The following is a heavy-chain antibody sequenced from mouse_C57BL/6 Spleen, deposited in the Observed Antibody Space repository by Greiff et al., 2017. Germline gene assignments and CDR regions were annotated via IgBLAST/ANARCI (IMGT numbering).Heavy chain of an antibody. CDR2: ISSGGSYT. CDR1: GFTFSSYG. V-gene: IGHV5-6*01. J-gene: IGHJ4*01. Sequence: EVKLVESGGDLVKPGGSLKLSCAASGFTFSSYGMSWVRQTPDKRLEWVATISSGGSYTYYPDSVKGRFTISRDNAKNTLYLQMSSLKSEDTAMYSCARQERRYDMDDWGQGTSVTVSS. CDR3: ARQERRYDMDD.